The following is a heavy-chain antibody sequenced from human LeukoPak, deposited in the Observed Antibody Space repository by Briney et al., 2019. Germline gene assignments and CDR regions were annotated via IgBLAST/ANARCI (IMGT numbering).Heavy chain of an antibody. CDR3: ARLVAAGGSGSFDP. Sequence: ASVTVSCKASGYTFTTYATNWVRQAPGQGLEWMGWINTYTGNPTYAQDFTGRFVFSLDTSVSTAYLQIYSLKAEDTAVYYCARLVAAGGSGSFDPWGQGTLVTVSS. CDR2: INTYTGNP. CDR1: GYTFTTYA. D-gene: IGHD6-13*01. V-gene: IGHV7-4-1*01. J-gene: IGHJ5*02.